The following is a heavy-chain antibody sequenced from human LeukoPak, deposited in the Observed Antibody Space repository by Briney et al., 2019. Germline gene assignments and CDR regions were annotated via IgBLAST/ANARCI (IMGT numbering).Heavy chain of an antibody. CDR3: ARGRAKQQLVLN. D-gene: IGHD6-13*01. CDR2: IYYSGST. Sequence: KPSETLSLTCTVSGGSICSGGYYWSWIRQHPGKGLEWIGYIYYSGSTYYNPSLKSRVTISVDTSKNQFSLKLSSVTAADTAVYYCARGRAKQQLVLNWGQGTLVTVSS. CDR1: GGSICSGGYY. V-gene: IGHV4-31*03. J-gene: IGHJ4*02.